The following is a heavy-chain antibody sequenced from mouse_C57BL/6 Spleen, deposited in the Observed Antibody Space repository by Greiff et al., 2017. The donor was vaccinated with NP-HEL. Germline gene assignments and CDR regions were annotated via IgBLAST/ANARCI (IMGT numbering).Heavy chain of an antibody. V-gene: IGHV1-82*01. Sequence: QVQLKESGPELVKPGASVKISCKASGYAFSSSWMNWVKQRPGKGLEWIGRIYPGDGDTNYNGKFKGKATLTADKSSSTAYMQLSSLTSEDSAVYFCARGGYYGWFAYWGQGTLVTVSA. CDR1: GYAFSSSW. CDR3: ARGGYYGWFAY. J-gene: IGHJ3*01. D-gene: IGHD2-3*01. CDR2: IYPGDGDT.